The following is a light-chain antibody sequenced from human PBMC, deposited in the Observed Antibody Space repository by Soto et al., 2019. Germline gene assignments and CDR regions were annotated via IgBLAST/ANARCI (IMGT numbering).Light chain of an antibody. J-gene: IGKJ2*01. CDR1: HMLLHSNGNTF. Sequence: EIVMTQSPPSLTVTPGEPASISCRSSHMLLHSNGNTFLDWYLQKPGQSPQILIYLGSTRASVVPDRGSGSESGTDFTLKISILEAEDVGVYYCMQALQSPYTFGHGTKREIK. CDR2: LGS. CDR3: MQALQSPYT. V-gene: IGKV2-28*01.